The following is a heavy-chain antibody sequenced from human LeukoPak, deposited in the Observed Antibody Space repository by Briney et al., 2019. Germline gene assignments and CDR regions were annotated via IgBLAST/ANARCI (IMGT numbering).Heavy chain of an antibody. CDR3: ARPNYYPDY. J-gene: IGHJ4*02. Sequence: GGSLRLSCAASGLNFSRCWMTWVRQAPGKGLEWVASIKPDGGEKYYVDSVKGRFTISRDNAKNSLYLQMNSLRAEDTAVYYCARPNYYPDYWGQGTLVTVSS. D-gene: IGHD3-10*01. V-gene: IGHV3-7*01. CDR1: GLNFSRCW. CDR2: IKPDGGEK.